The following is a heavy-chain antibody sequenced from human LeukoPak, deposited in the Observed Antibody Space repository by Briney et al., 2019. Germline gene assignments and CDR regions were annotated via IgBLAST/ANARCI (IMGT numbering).Heavy chain of an antibody. J-gene: IGHJ4*02. CDR2: IKQDGSEK. CDR3: ARLNYDFWSGYTFDY. D-gene: IGHD3-3*01. Sequence: GGSLRLSCAASGFTFSDYYMSWIRQAPGKGLEWVANIKQDGSEKYYVDSVKGRFTISRDNAKNSLYLQMNSLRAEDTAVYYCARLNYDFWSGYTFDYWGQGTLVTVSS. V-gene: IGHV3-7*01. CDR1: GFTFSDYY.